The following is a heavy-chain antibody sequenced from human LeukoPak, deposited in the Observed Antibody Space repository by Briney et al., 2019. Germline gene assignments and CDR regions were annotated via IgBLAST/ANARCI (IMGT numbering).Heavy chain of an antibody. D-gene: IGHD1-26*01. Sequence: SETLSLTCAVSGGSISSSDWWSWVRQPPGKGLEWIGEIYHSGSTNYNPSLKSRVTISVDKSKNQFSLKLSSVTAADTAVYYCASRLKSGSYYWFDPWGQGTLVTVSS. CDR2: IYHSGST. CDR3: ASRLKSGSYYWFDP. J-gene: IGHJ5*02. CDR1: GGSISSSDW. V-gene: IGHV4-4*02.